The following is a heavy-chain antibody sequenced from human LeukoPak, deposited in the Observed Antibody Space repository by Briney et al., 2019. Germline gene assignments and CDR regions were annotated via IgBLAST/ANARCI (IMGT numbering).Heavy chain of an antibody. V-gene: IGHV3-48*04. CDR1: GFTFSSYS. J-gene: IGHJ4*02. Sequence: GGSLRLSCAASGFTFSSYSMNWVRQAPGKGLEWVSYISSSSSTIYYADSVKGRLTISRDNAKNSLYLQMNSLRAEDTAVYYCARDFTVTTLDYWGQGTLVTVSS. D-gene: IGHD4-11*01. CDR3: ARDFTVTTLDY. CDR2: ISSSSSTI.